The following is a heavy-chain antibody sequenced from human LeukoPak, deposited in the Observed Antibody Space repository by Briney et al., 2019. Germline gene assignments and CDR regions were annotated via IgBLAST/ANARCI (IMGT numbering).Heavy chain of an antibody. CDR2: IRYDGSNK. CDR3: AIKSIVGRPSPWDGLDI. V-gene: IGHV3-30*02. J-gene: IGHJ3*02. D-gene: IGHD6-6*01. Sequence: PGGSLRLSCAASGFTFSSYGMHWVRQAPGKGLEWVAFIRYDGSNKYYADSVKGRFTISRDNSKNTLYLQTNSLRAEDTAVYYCAIKSIVGRPSPWDGLDIWGQGTMVTVSS. CDR1: GFTFSSYG.